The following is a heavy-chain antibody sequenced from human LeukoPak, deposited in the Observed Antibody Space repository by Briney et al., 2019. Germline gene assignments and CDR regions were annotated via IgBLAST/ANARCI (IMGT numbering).Heavy chain of an antibody. V-gene: IGHV3-21*01. Sequence: PGGSLRLSCAASGFTFSSYSMNWVRQAPGKGPEWVSSISSSSSYIYYADSVKGRFTISRDNAKNSLYLQMNSLRAEDTAVYYCARLYDYVWGGGDYWGQGTLVTVSS. CDR2: ISSSSSYI. D-gene: IGHD3-16*01. CDR3: ARLYDYVWGGGDY. CDR1: GFTFSSYS. J-gene: IGHJ4*02.